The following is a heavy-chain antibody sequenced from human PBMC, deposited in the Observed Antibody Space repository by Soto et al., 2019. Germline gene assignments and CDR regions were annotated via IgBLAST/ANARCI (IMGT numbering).Heavy chain of an antibody. Sequence: QVQLVESGGGVVQPGRSLRLSCAASGFTFSSYAMHWVRQAPGKGLEWVAVISYDGRNKYYADSVKGRFTISRDNSKNTLYLQMNSLRAEDTAVYYCVRETDGMDVWGQGTTVTVSS. CDR2: ISYDGRNK. CDR3: VRETDGMDV. CDR1: GFTFSSYA. J-gene: IGHJ6*02. V-gene: IGHV3-30*04.